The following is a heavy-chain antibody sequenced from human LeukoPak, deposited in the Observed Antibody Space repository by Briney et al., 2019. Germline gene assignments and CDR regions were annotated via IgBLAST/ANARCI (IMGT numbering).Heavy chain of an antibody. CDR1: GFTFSSYG. D-gene: IGHD3-10*01. J-gene: IGHJ4*02. CDR2: ISYDGSNK. Sequence: GRSLRLSCAASGFTFSSYGMHWVRQAPGKGLEWVAVISYDGSNKYYADSVKGRFTISRDNSKNTLYLQMNSLRAEDTAVYYCAKDNAYYYADYWGQGTLVTVSS. CDR3: AKDNAYYYADY. V-gene: IGHV3-33*05.